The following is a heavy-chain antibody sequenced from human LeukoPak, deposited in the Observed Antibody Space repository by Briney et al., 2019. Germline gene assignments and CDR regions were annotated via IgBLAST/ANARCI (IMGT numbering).Heavy chain of an antibody. D-gene: IGHD5-24*01. CDR3: ATSAREMAPRDFDY. CDR2: IYPGDSDT. V-gene: IGHV5-51*01. Sequence: GESLQISCKGSGYSFTSYWIGWVRPLPGKGLEWMGIIYPGDSDTRYSPSFQGQVTISADKSISTAYLQWSSLKASDTAMYYCATSAREMAPRDFDYWGQGTLVTVSS. J-gene: IGHJ4*02. CDR1: GYSFTSYW.